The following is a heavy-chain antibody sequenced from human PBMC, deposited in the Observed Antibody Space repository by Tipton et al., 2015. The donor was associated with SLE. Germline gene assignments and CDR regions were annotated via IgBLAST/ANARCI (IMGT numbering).Heavy chain of an antibody. J-gene: IGHJ2*01. Sequence: TLSLTCTVSDGSIRSTNYYWGWIRQPPGKGLEWIGSIFYTGSTYYNPSLRGRVTVSIDTSKNQFSMKMTSVTAADTAMYYCARWRAKVDTDLYWHFDLWGRGTLVTVSS. D-gene: IGHD5-18*01. V-gene: IGHV4-39*07. CDR2: IFYTGST. CDR3: ARWRAKVDTDLYWHFDL. CDR1: DGSIRSTNYY.